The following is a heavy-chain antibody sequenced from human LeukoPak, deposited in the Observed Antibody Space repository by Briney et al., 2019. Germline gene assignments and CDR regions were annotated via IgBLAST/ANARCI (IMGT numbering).Heavy chain of an antibody. CDR3: ERGLISDSAGWFDP. J-gene: IGHJ5*02. CDR1: GGTFSSYA. D-gene: IGHD3-16*01. V-gene: IGHV1-69*04. CDR2: IIPIFGIA. Sequence: GSSVKVSCKASGGTFSSYAISWVRQAPGQGLEWMGRIIPIFGIANYAQKFQGRVTITADKSTSTAYMELSSLRSEDTDVYYCERGLISDSAGWFDPWGQGTLVTVSS.